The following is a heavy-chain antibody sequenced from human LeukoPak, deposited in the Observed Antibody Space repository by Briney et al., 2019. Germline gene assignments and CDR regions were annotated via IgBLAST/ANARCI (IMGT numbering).Heavy chain of an antibody. CDR1: GFVFSTFG. Sequence: PGGSLRLSCVTSGFVFSTFGLHWVRQAPGKGLEWVAVISFDGSNQYYSGSVKGRFTISRDNSKNTLYLQMNSLRVEDTAVYYCAKDRSVVVPPASVIDYWGQGTLVTVSS. V-gene: IGHV3-30*18. D-gene: IGHD2-2*01. CDR2: ISFDGSNQ. CDR3: AKDRSVVVPPASVIDY. J-gene: IGHJ4*02.